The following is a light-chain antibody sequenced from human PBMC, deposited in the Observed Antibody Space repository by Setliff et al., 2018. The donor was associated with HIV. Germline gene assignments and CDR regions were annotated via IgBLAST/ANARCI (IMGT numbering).Light chain of an antibody. V-gene: IGLV2-23*01. CDR2: EGS. J-gene: IGLJ2*01. CDR3: CSYAGSSTK. CDR1: SSDVGSYDL. Sequence: QSALTQPASVSGSPGQSITISCTGTSSDVGSYDLVSWYQQHPGKAPKLMIYEGSKRPSGVSNRFSGSKSGNTASLTISGLQADDEADYYCCSYAGSSTKFGGGTQRTV.